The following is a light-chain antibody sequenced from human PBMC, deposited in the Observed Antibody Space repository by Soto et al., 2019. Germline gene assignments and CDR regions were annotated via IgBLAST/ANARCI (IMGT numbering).Light chain of an antibody. CDR2: DTN. CDR1: TGAVTSGHY. J-gene: IGLJ2*01. V-gene: IGLV7-46*01. CDR3: LLSYGGTRV. Sequence: QTVVTQEPSLTVSPGGTVTLTCGSSTGAVTSGHYPYWFQQKPGQAPTTLIYDTNNKHSWTPARFSGSLLGGKAALTLSGAQPEDEAEYYCLLSYGGTRVFGGGTKL.